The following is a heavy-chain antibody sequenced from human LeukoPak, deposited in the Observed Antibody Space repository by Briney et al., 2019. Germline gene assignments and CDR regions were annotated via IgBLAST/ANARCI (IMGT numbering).Heavy chain of an antibody. V-gene: IGHV4-59*01. J-gene: IGHJ6*02. CDR2: TSYSGNT. CDR1: GGSIGNYY. CDR3: ARDHGYFGMDV. Sequence: SETLSLTCIVSGGSIGNYYWNWIRQPPGKGLEWIGYTSYSGNTIYNPSLKSRVTISIDPLKNQLSLKVTSVTAADTAVYYCARDHGYFGMDVWGQGTTVTISS.